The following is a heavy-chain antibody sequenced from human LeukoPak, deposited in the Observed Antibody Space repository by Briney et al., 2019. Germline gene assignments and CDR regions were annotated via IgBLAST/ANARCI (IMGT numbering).Heavy chain of an antibody. CDR2: INHSGST. D-gene: IGHD3-3*01. V-gene: IGHV4-34*01. J-gene: IGHJ5*02. CDR3: ARDYDFWSGYVYNRFDP. CDR1: GGSFSGYY. Sequence: PSETLSLTCAVYGGSFSGYYWSWIRQPPGKGLEWIGEINHSGSTNYNPSLKSRVTISVDTSKNQFSLKLSSVTAADTAVYYCARDYDFWSGYVYNRFDPWGQGTLVTVSS.